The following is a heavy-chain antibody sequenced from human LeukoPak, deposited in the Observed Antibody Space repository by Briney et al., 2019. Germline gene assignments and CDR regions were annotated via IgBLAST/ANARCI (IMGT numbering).Heavy chain of an antibody. CDR2: INHSGST. J-gene: IGHJ5*02. D-gene: IGHD6-13*01. CDR1: GGSFSGYY. V-gene: IGHV4-34*01. CDR3: ARKGRAAAGQTPSNWFDP. Sequence: PSETLSLTCAVYGGSFSGYYWSWIRQPPGKGLEWIGEINHSGSTNYNPSLKSRVTISVDTSKNQFFLKLSSVTAADTAVYYCARKGRAAAGQTPSNWFDPWGQGTLVTVSS.